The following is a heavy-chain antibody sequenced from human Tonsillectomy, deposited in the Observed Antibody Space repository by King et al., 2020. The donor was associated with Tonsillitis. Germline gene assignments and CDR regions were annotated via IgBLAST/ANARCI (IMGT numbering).Heavy chain of an antibody. CDR1: GGSIITTDYY. CDR2: AFYSGDA. Sequence: RLQLQESGPGLVKPSETLSLTCTVSGGSIITTDYYWGWIRQPPGKGLEWIGSAFYSGDAYYNTSLKSRVTISVETSKSQFSLKLSSMTAADTAVYYCAKQGGRGYDILTGYPIEYWGQGTLVTVSS. V-gene: IGHV4-39*06. CDR3: AKQGGRGYDILTGYPIEY. J-gene: IGHJ4*02. D-gene: IGHD3-9*01.